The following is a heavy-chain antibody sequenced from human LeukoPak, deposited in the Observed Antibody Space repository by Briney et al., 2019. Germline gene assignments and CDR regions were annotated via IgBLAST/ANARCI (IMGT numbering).Heavy chain of an antibody. CDR2: IYYSGST. Sequence: SETLSLTCTVSGGSISSGDYSWSWIRQPPGKGLEWIGYIYYSGSTYYNPSLKSRVTISVDTSKNQFSLKLSSVTAADTAVYYRARGVSHGAFDIWGQGTMVTVSS. V-gene: IGHV4-30-4*01. CDR1: GGSISSGDYS. J-gene: IGHJ3*02. CDR3: ARGVSHGAFDI. D-gene: IGHD3-22*01.